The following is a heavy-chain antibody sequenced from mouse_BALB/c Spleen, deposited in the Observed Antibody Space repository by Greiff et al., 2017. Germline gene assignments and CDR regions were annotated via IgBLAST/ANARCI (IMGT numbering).Heavy chain of an antibody. J-gene: IGHJ4*01. CDR1: GFNIKDYY. Sequence: VQLQQSGAELVRSGASVKLSCTASGFNIKDYYMHWVKQRPEQGLEWIGWIDPENGDTEYAPKFQGKATMTADTSSNTAYLQLSSLTSEDTAVYYCASYDYEEGYAMDYWGQGTSVTVSS. D-gene: IGHD2-4*01. CDR3: ASYDYEEGYAMDY. V-gene: IGHV14-4*02. CDR2: IDPENGDT.